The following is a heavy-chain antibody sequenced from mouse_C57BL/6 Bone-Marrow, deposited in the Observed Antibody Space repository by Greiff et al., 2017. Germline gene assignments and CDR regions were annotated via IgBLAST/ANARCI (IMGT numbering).Heavy chain of an antibody. J-gene: IGHJ4*01. CDR1: GFSLTSYG. D-gene: IGHD2-4*01. CDR3: ARSDYYDLYYAMDY. V-gene: IGHV2-2*01. Sequence: VQLQQSGPGLVQPSQSLSITCTVSGFSLTSYGVHWVRQSPGKGLEWLGVIWSGGSTDYNAAFISRLSISKDNSTSQVFFKMNSLQADDTAIYYCARSDYYDLYYAMDYWGQGTSVTVSS. CDR2: IWSGGST.